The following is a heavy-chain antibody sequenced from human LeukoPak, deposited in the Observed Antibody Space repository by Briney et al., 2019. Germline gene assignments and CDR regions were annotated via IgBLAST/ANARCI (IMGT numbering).Heavy chain of an antibody. CDR3: ARGFSGGY. J-gene: IGHJ4*02. V-gene: IGHV4-34*01. CDR2: INHSGST. Sequence: PSETLSVTCAVYGGSFSGYYWSWIRQPPGKGLEWIGEINHSGSTNYNPSLKSRVTISVDTSKNQLSLKLSSVTAADTAVYYCARGFSGGYWGQGTLVTVSS. CDR1: GGSFSGYY. D-gene: IGHD3-10*01.